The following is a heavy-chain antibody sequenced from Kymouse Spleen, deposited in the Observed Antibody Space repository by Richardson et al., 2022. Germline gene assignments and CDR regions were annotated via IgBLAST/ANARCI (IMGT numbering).Heavy chain of an antibody. J-gene: IGHJ6*02. CDR2: INHSGST. CDR1: GGSFSGYY. V-gene: IGHV4-34*01. CDR3: AVWFGESMRGMDV. Sequence: QVQLQQWGAGLLKPSETLSLTCAVYGGSFSGYYWSWIRQPPGKGLEWIGEINHSGSTNYNPSLKSRVTISVDTSKNQFSLKLSSVTAADTAVYYCAVWFGESMRGMDVWGQGTTVTVSS. D-gene: IGHD3-10*01.